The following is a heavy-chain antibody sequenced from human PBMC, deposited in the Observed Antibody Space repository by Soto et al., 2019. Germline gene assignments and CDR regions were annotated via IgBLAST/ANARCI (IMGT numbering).Heavy chain of an antibody. CDR2: IYSGGST. D-gene: IGHD3-3*01. Sequence: GGSLRLSCAASGFTVSSNYMSWVRQAPGKGLEWVSVIYSGGSTYYADSVKGRFTISSNNSQNTLYLQMNSLRAEDTAVYYCARDRITIFGVVTKHYYYYMDVWGKGTTVTVSS. CDR1: GFTVSSNY. CDR3: ARDRITIFGVVTKHYYYYMDV. J-gene: IGHJ6*03. V-gene: IGHV3-66*01.